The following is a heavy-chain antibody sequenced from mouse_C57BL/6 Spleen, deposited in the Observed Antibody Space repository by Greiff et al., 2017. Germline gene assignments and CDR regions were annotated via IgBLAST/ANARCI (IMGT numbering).Heavy chain of an antibody. J-gene: IGHJ1*03. D-gene: IGHD2-4*01. CDR3: ARYDYDWYFDV. Sequence: EVQLQQSGPVLVKPGASVKMSCKASGYTFTDYYMNWVKQSHGKSLEWIGVINPYNGGTSYNQKFKGKATLTVDKSSSTAYIELNSLTSEDSAVYYWARYDYDWYFDVWGTGTTVTVSS. V-gene: IGHV1-19*01. CDR1: GYTFTDYY. CDR2: INPYNGGT.